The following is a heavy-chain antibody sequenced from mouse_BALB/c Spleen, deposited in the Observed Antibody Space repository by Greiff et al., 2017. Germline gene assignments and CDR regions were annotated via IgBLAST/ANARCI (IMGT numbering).Heavy chain of an antibody. J-gene: IGHJ2*01. Sequence: EVKLVESGGGLVKPGGSPKLSCAASGFTFSSYAMSWVRQSPEKRLEWVAEISSGGSYTYYPDTVTGRFTISRDNAKNTLYLEMSSLRSEDTAMYYCATLLLDYWGQGTTLTVSS. V-gene: IGHV5-9-4*01. CDR1: GFTFSSYA. D-gene: IGHD1-2*01. CDR2: ISSGGSYT. CDR3: ATLLLDY.